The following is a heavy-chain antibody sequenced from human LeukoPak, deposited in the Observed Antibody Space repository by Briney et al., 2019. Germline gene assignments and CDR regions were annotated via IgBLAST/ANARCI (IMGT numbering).Heavy chain of an antibody. CDR1: GFTVSSNY. J-gene: IGHJ4*02. CDR2: ISGSGGST. CDR3: AKDKTRIGPPDYGDYVLRSSWDY. Sequence: HPGGSLRLSCAASGFTVSSNYMSWVRQAPGKGLEWVSAISGSGGSTYYADSVKGRFTISRDNSKNTLYLQMNSLRAEDTAVYYCAKDKTRIGPPDYGDYVLRSSWDYWGQGTLVTVSS. D-gene: IGHD4-17*01. V-gene: IGHV3-23*01.